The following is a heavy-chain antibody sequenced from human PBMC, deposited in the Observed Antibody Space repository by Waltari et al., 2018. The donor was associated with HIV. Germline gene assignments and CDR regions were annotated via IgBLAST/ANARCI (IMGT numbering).Heavy chain of an antibody. D-gene: IGHD3-22*01. Sequence: EMQLVESGGGLAQPGGSLRLPCAASGFTFSSYIINWVRQAPEKGLEWVAYFSSSRNIIYYADSVKGRFTISRDNAKNSLYLQMDSLGAEDTAVYYCAREGGYDSSGYLRGFDLWGRGTLVTV. CDR2: FSSSRNII. V-gene: IGHV3-48*04. CDR1: GFTFSSYI. CDR3: AREGGYDSSGYLRGFDL. J-gene: IGHJ2*01.